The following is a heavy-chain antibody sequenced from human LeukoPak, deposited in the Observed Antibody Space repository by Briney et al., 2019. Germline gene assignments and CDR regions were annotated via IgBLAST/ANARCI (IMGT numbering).Heavy chain of an antibody. CDR1: GFTFSRFW. CDR3: ARDLQERGYFDY. D-gene: IGHD5-24*01. V-gene: IGHV3-74*01. Sequence: GGSLRLSCAASGFTFSRFWMHWVRQPPGKGLVWVSRIDTDGSTTTYADSVKGRFTISRDNAKNTVYLQINSLRAEDTAVYYCARDLQERGYFDYWGQGTLVTVSS. J-gene: IGHJ4*02. CDR2: IDTDGSTT.